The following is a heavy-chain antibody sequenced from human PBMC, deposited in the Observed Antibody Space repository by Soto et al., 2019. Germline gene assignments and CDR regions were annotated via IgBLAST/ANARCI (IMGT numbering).Heavy chain of an antibody. CDR3: ARDGGVTALDY. J-gene: IGHJ4*02. CDR2: IHHSGST. D-gene: IGHD2-21*02. Sequence: QVQLQESGPGLVKPSGTLSLTCAVSGGSISSSNWWSWIRQPPGKGLEWIGEIHHSGSTNYNPSLKSRVTISVDKAKNQFSLKLSSVAAADTGVDFCARDGGVTALDYWGQGTLVTVSS. CDR1: GGSISSSNW. V-gene: IGHV4-4*02.